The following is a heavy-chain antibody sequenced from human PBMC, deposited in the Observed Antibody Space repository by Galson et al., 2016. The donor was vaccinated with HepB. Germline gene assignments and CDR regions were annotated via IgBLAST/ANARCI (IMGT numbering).Heavy chain of an antibody. Sequence: SLTCAVYGGSFSGYYWSWIRQPPGKGLEWIGEINHSGSTNYNPPLKSRVTISVDTSKNQFSLKLSSVTAADTAVYYCARGNYSAFDIWGQGTMVTVSS. D-gene: IGHD2-21*01. V-gene: IGHV4-34*01. CDR2: INHSGST. CDR3: ARGNYSAFDI. CDR1: GGSFSGYY. J-gene: IGHJ3*02.